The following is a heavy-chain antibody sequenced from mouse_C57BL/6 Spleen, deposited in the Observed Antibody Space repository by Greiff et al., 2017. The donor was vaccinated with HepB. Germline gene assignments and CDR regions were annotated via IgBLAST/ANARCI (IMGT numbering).Heavy chain of an antibody. D-gene: IGHD2-5*01. CDR3: ARQGYSNYDAMDY. V-gene: IGHV5-6*01. Sequence: EVKLVESGGDLVKPGGSLKLSCAASGFTFSSYGMSWVRQTPDKRLEWVATISSGGSYTYYPDSVKGRFTISRDNAKNTLYLQMSSLKSEDTAMYYCARQGYSNYDAMDYWGQGTSVTVSS. J-gene: IGHJ4*01. CDR1: GFTFSSYG. CDR2: ISSGGSYT.